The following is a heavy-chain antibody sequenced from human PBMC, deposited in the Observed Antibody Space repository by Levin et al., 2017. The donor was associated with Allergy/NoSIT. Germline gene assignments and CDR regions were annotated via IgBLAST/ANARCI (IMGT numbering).Heavy chain of an antibody. J-gene: IGHJ4*02. CDR1: GFTFRDVW. CDR2: FKRKIDGGTI. D-gene: IGHD7-27*01. CDR3: GTGSLGDY. Sequence: GESLKISCTTSGFTFRDVWMSWFRQVPGKGLEWVGLFKRKIDGGTIHYAAPVKDRFIISRDDSKDTLYLQMNSLKIEDTAVYYCGTGSLGDYWGRGTLVSVSS. V-gene: IGHV3-15*01.